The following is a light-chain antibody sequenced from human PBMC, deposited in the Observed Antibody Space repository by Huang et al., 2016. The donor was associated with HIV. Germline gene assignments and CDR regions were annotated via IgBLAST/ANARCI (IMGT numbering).Light chain of an antibody. V-gene: IGKV2-28*01. CDR1: QSLLHSYGYNY. CDR2: LGS. J-gene: IGKJ5*01. Sequence: DIVMTQSPLSLPVTPGESASISCRSSQSLLHSYGYNYLDWYVQKPGQSPQLLIYLGSNRASEVPDRFSGSGSGTDFTLKISRVEAEDVGVYFCMQALQTPITFGQGTRLEMK. CDR3: MQALQTPIT.